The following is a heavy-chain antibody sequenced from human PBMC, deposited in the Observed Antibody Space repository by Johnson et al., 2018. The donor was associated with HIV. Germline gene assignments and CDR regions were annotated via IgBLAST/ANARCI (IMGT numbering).Heavy chain of an antibody. D-gene: IGHD3-22*01. CDR3: ARDLSMIVVANAFDI. V-gene: IGHV3-30-3*01. CDR2: ISYDGSNT. CDR1: GFIFSSYA. J-gene: IGHJ3*02. Sequence: QVQLVESGGGLVKPGGSLRLSCAVSGFIFSSYAMHWVRQAPGKGLEWVAVISYDGSNTYYADSVKGRFTISRDNSKNTLYRQMNSLRAEDTAVYYCARDLSMIVVANAFDIWGQGTMVTVSS.